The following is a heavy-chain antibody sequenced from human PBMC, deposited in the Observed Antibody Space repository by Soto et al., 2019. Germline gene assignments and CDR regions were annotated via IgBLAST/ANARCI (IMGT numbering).Heavy chain of an antibody. CDR3: ARVSCSGGSCYYDFDY. J-gene: IGHJ4*02. V-gene: IGHV1-18*01. CDR2: ISAYNGNT. D-gene: IGHD2-15*01. Sequence: AKISCKASGYTVTSYGISWSRQTPGQGLEWMGWISAYNGNTNYAQKLQGRVTMTTDTSTSTAYMELRSLRSDDTAVYYCARVSCSGGSCYYDFDYWGQGTLVTVSS. CDR1: GYTVTSYG.